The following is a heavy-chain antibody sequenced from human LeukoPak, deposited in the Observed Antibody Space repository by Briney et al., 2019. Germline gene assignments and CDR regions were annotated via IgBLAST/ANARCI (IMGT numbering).Heavy chain of an antibody. J-gene: IGHJ6*02. CDR3: AKDIVVVPAAIGYYYYCGMDV. Sequence: PGGSLRLSCAASGFTFSSYGIHWVRQAPGKGLEWVAVISYDGSNKYYADSVRGRFTISRDNSKNTLYLQMNSPRAEDTAVYYCAKDIVVVPAAIGYYYYCGMDVWGQGTTVTVSS. CDR2: ISYDGSNK. D-gene: IGHD2-2*01. CDR1: GFTFSSYG. V-gene: IGHV3-30*18.